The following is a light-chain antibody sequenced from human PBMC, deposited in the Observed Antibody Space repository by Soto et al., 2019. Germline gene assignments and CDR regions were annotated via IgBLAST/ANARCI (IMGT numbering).Light chain of an antibody. CDR2: DAS. Sequence: DIPMTQSPSTLSASVGNRLTITCRASQSVGRWLAWYQQKPGKAPKLLIYDASSLQSGVPSRFSGSGSGTEFTLTINSLQPGDSATYYCQQYSTLWTFGQGTKVEIK. J-gene: IGKJ1*01. CDR1: QSVGRW. V-gene: IGKV1-5*01. CDR3: QQYSTLWT.